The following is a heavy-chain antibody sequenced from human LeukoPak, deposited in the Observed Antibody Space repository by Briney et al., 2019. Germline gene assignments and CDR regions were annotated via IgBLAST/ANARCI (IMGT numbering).Heavy chain of an antibody. CDR2: ISGSGGST. J-gene: IGHJ4*02. V-gene: IGHV3-23*01. CDR3: AKEKLDYSNIRYFDY. D-gene: IGHD4-11*01. CDR1: GFTFSSYA. Sequence: PGGSLRLSCAASGFTFSSYAMSWVRRAPGKGLEWVSAISGSGGSTYYADSVKGRFTISRDNSKNTPYLQMNSLRAEDTAVYYCAKEKLDYSNIRYFDYWGQGTLVTVSS.